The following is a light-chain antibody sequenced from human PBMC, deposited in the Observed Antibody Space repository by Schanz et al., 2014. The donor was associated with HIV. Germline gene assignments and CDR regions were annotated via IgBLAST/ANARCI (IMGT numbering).Light chain of an antibody. CDR1: SSDVGDFNF. J-gene: IGLJ3*02. Sequence: HSALTQPTSVSGSPGQSITISCTVASSDVGDFNFVSWYQQHPGKAPKLMIYDFSDRPSGISSRFSGSKSGNTASLTISALQAEDEAYYYCSSYTTTNTWLFGGGTKLTVL. CDR3: SSYTTTNTWL. V-gene: IGLV2-14*03. CDR2: DFS.